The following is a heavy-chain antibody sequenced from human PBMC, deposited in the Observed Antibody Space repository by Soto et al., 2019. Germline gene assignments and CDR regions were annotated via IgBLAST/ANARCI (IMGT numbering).Heavy chain of an antibody. J-gene: IGHJ3*02. V-gene: IGHV1-18*04. CDR2: ISAYNGNT. CDR3: ARAPKVGWELLGFAFDI. CDR1: GYTFTSYG. D-gene: IGHD1-26*01. Sequence: QVQLVQSGAEVKKTGASVKVSCKASGYTFTSYGISWVRQAPGQGLEWMGWISAYNGNTNYAQKVQGRVTMTTDTSTSTAYMELRSLRSDDTAVYYCARAPKVGWELLGFAFDIWGQGTMVTVSS.